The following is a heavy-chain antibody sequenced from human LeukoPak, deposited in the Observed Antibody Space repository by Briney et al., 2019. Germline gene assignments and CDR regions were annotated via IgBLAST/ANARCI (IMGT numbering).Heavy chain of an antibody. V-gene: IGHV3-23*01. CDR2: ISGSGGST. CDR3: AKRDIVTTAYYFDY. Sequence: GGSLRLSCAASGFTFSNFAMSWVRQAPGKGLEWVSGISGSGGSTNHADSVKGRFSISRDNSKNTLYLQMSSLRAEDTAVYYCAKRDIVTTAYYFDYWGQGTLVTVSS. J-gene: IGHJ4*02. CDR1: GFTFSNFA. D-gene: IGHD5-12*01.